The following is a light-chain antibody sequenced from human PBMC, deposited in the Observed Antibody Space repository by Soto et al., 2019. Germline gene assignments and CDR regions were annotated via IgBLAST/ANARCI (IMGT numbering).Light chain of an antibody. J-gene: IGLJ2*01. CDR3: CSFAGTYTEGL. V-gene: IGLV2-11*01. CDR1: SSDVGGYNY. CDR2: DVT. Sequence: QSALTQPRSVSGSPGQSVTISCTGTSSDVGGYNYVSWYQQHPGKAPKLIIYDVTKRPSGVPDRFSGSKSGNTASLIISGLQADDEADYYCCSFAGTYTEGLFGGGTKLTVL.